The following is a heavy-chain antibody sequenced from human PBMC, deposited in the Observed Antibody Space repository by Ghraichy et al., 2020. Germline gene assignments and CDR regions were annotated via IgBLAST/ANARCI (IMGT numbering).Heavy chain of an antibody. CDR1: GFTFSTYA. J-gene: IGHJ4*02. CDR3: AKCQQSSSWYPEGAWDY. CDR2: ISGSGGST. V-gene: IGHV3-23*01. D-gene: IGHD6-13*01. Sequence: GGSLRLSCAASGFTFSTYAMSWVRQAPGKGLEWVSGISGSGGSTYYADSVKGRFTISRDNSKNTLYLQMNSLRAEDTAVYYCAKCQQSSSWYPEGAWDYWGQGTQVTVSS.